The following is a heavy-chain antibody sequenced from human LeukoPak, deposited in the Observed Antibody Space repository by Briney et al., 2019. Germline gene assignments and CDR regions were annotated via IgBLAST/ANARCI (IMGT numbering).Heavy chain of an antibody. CDR3: ARALSDGTIFGVFIGYYMDV. CDR1: SGLLWGYY. CDR2: INNSGNT. Sequence: SVPQTLMCGVWSGLLWGYYGLGPPQPPGRGVEGIGEINNSGNTNYNPSLKSRVTTSVETSKNQFSLKLSSVTAADTAVYYCARALSDGTIFGVFIGYYMDVWGQGTTVTVSS. J-gene: IGHJ6*03. D-gene: IGHD3-3*01. V-gene: IGHV4-34*01.